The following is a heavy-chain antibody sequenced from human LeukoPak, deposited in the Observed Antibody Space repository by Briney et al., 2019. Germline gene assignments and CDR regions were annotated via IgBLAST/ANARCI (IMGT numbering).Heavy chain of an antibody. Sequence: GGSLRLSCAASGFTVSSNYMSWVRQAPGKGLEWVSVIYSGGSTYYADSAKGRFTISRDNSKNTLYLQMNSLRAEDTAVYYCARARYSGYDSGMDVWGQGTTVTVSS. V-gene: IGHV3-66*01. J-gene: IGHJ6*02. CDR3: ARARYSGYDSGMDV. CDR2: IYSGGST. CDR1: GFTVSSNY. D-gene: IGHD5-12*01.